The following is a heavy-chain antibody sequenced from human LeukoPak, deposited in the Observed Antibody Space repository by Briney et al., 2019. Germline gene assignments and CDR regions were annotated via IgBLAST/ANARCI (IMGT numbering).Heavy chain of an antibody. CDR2: MNPNSGNT. CDR1: GYTFTSYD. J-gene: IGHJ6*03. D-gene: IGHD6-13*01. Sequence: VASVKVFCKASGYTFTSYDINWVRQATGQGLEWMGWMNPNSGNTGYAQKFQGRVTITRNTSISTAYMELSSLRSEDTAVYYCARVGVAAQIAIYYYYYMDVWGKGTTVTVSS. V-gene: IGHV1-8*03. CDR3: ARVGVAAQIAIYYYYYMDV.